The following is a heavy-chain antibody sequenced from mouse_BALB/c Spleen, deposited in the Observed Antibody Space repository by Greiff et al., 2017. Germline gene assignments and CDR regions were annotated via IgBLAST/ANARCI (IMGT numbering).Heavy chain of an antibody. CDR2: ISYSGST. V-gene: IGHV3-2*02. CDR1: GYSITSDYA. D-gene: IGHD2-1*01. J-gene: IGHJ4*01. CDR3: ARSAGKDAMDY. Sequence: EVKLEESGPGLVKPSQSLSLTCTVTGYSITSDYAWNWIRQFPGNKLEWMGYISYSGSTSYNPSLKSRISITRDTSNNQFFLQLNSVTTEDTATYYCARSAGKDAMDYWGQGTSVTVSS.